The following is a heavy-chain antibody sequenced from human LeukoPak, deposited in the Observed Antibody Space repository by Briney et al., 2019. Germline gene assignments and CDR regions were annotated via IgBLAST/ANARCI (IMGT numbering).Heavy chain of an antibody. CDR3: ARQIRHPNWFDP. Sequence: PSETLSLTXTVSGGSISSSSYYWGWIRQPPGKGLEWIGSIYYSGSTYYNPSLKSRVTISVDTSKNQFSLKLSSVTAADTAVYYCARQIRHPNWFDPWGQGTLVTVSS. CDR2: IYYSGST. CDR1: GGSISSSSYY. J-gene: IGHJ5*02. V-gene: IGHV4-39*01.